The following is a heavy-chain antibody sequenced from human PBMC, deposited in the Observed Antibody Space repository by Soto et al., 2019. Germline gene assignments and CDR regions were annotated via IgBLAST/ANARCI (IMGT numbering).Heavy chain of an antibody. V-gene: IGHV4-61*01. CDR1: GGSVSSGSYY. CDR2: IYYSGST. D-gene: IGHD2-2*01. J-gene: IGHJ6*02. Sequence: KASETLSLTCTVSGGSVSSGSYYWSWIRQPPGKGLEWIGYIYYSGSTNYNPSLKSRVTISVDTSKNQFSLKLSSVTAADTAVYYCARDVWGCSSTSCSYGMDVWGQGTTVTVSS. CDR3: ARDVWGCSSTSCSYGMDV.